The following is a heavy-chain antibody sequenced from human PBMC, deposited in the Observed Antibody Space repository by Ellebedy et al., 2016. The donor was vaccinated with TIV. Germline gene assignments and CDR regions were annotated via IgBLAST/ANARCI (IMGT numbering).Heavy chain of an antibody. V-gene: IGHV3-74*01. CDR3: ASFGIDWQGDY. J-gene: IGHJ4*02. CDR1: GFTFSSYW. Sequence: PGGSLRLSCAASGFTFSSYWMHWVRQAPGTGLVWVSRIDNDGSYTGYADSVKGRFTMSRDNAKNTLYLQMNSLRAEDTAVYYCASFGIDWQGDYWGQGTLVTVSS. CDR2: IDNDGSYT. D-gene: IGHD3-9*01.